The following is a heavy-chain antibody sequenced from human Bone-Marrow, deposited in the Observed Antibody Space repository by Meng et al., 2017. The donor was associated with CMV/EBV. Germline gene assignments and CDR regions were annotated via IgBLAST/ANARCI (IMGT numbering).Heavy chain of an antibody. Sequence: ASVKVSCKASGATFNIYPITWVRQATGQGLEWMGWMNPNSGNTGYAQKFQGRVTITRNTSISTAYMELSSLRSEDTAVYYCATTFPYRGYYYGMNVWGQGTTATFPS. J-gene: IGHJ6*02. CDR1: GATFNIYP. D-gene: IGHD2-2*01. V-gene: IGHV1-8*03. CDR2: MNPNSGNT. CDR3: ATTFPYRGYYYGMNV.